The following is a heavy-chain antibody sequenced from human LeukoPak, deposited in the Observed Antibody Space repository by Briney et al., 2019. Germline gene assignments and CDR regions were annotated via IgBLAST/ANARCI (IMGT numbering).Heavy chain of an antibody. Sequence: GGSLRLSCAASGFTFSSYTMSWVRQAPGKGLEWVSDISGSGGRTYYADSVKGRFTISRDNSKNTLYLQMNSLRAEDTAVYYCAPGGPGYYFDYWGQGTLVTVSS. V-gene: IGHV3-23*01. J-gene: IGHJ4*02. CDR2: ISGSGGRT. CDR3: APGGPGYYFDY. D-gene: IGHD3-10*01. CDR1: GFTFSSYT.